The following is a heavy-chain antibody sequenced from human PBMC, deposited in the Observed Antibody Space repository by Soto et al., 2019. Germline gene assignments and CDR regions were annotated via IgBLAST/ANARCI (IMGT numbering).Heavy chain of an antibody. CDR2: VYHSGST. CDR3: ATYAPDGYCGGGSCYDY. J-gene: IGHJ4*02. V-gene: IGHV4-4*02. Sequence: QVQLQESGPGLVKPSGTLSLTCTVSGGSISSSNWWSWVRQPPGEGLEWIGEVYHSGSTNYNPSLKSRVTISVDKSKNQFSLKVSSVTAADTAVYYCATYAPDGYCGGGSCYDYCGQGTLVTVSS. D-gene: IGHD2-15*01. CDR1: GGSISSSNW.